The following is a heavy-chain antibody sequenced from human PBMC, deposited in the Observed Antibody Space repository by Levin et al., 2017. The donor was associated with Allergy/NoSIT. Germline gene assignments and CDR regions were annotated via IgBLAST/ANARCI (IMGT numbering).Heavy chain of an antibody. CDR1: GFTFSSYS. V-gene: IGHV3-21*01. Sequence: GGSLRLSCAASGFTFSSYSMNWVRQAPGKGLEWVSSISSSSSYIYYADSVKGRFTISRDNAKNSLYLQMNSLRAEDTAVYYCARGPIVGATTSYFDYWGQGTLVTVSS. J-gene: IGHJ4*02. D-gene: IGHD1-26*01. CDR3: ARGPIVGATTSYFDY. CDR2: ISSSSSYI.